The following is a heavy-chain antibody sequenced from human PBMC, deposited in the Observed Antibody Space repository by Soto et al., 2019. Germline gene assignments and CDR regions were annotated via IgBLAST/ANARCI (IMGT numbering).Heavy chain of an antibody. CDR3: AREGNLGRWLQPLDY. D-gene: IGHD5-12*01. Sequence: PSETLSLTCTVSGGSISSSRCHWGWIRQPPGKGLEWIGNIHYNGNTKYNPSLKSRVTMSADTSKNQFSLKLISVTAADTAVYYCAREGNLGRWLQPLDYWGQGTLVTVSS. CDR2: IHYNGNT. CDR1: GGSISSSRCH. J-gene: IGHJ4*02. V-gene: IGHV4-39*07.